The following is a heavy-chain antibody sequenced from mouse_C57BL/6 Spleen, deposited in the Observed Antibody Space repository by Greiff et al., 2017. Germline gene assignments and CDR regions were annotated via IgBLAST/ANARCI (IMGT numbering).Heavy chain of an antibody. CDR3: TPYGSSPGRFAY. CDR2: IYPGNSDT. CDR1: GYTFTSYW. V-gene: IGHV1-5*01. Sequence: VQLQQSGTVLARPGASVKMSCKTSGYTFTSYWMHWVKQRPGQGLEWIGAIYPGNSDTSYNQKFKGKAKLTAVTSASTAYMERSSLTNEDSAVYYCTPYGSSPGRFAYWGQGTLVTVSA. J-gene: IGHJ3*01. D-gene: IGHD1-1*01.